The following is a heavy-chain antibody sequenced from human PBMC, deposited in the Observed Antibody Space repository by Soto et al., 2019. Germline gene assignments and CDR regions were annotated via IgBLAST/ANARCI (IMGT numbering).Heavy chain of an antibody. Sequence: EVQLVESGGGLVQPGRSLRLSCAASGFTFDDYAMHWVRQAPGKGLEWVSGISWNSGSIGYADSVKGRFTISRDNAKNSLYLQMNSLRAGDKALYYCAKRSVYEPYYFEYWGQGTLVTVSS. CDR2: ISWNSGSI. J-gene: IGHJ4*02. CDR3: AKRSVYEPYYFEY. D-gene: IGHD5-12*01. V-gene: IGHV3-9*01. CDR1: GFTFDDYA.